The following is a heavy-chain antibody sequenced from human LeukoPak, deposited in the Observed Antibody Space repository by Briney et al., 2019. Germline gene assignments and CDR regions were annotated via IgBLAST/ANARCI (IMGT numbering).Heavy chain of an antibody. V-gene: IGHV3-23*01. J-gene: IGHJ6*02. CDR3: ARAKTGSPLPISYFYYAMDV. CDR1: GFTFSPYA. Sequence: GGSLRLSCAASGFTFSPYAMNWVRQTPGKGLEWVSGISGSGGSTHYADSVKGRFTISRDNSKNTLFLQMNGLRAEDTAAYFCARAKTGSPLPISYFYYAMDVWGQGTTVTVSS. D-gene: IGHD3-10*01. CDR2: ISGSGGST.